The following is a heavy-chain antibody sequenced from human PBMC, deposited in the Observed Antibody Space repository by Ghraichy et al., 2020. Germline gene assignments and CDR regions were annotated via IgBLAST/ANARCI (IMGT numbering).Heavy chain of an antibody. CDR2: IKQDGSEK. Sequence: GGSLRLSCAASGFTFSSYWMSWVRQAPGKGLEWVANIKQDGSEKYYVDSVKGRFTISRDNAKNSLYLQMNSLRAEDTAVYYCARDSSGSYYGYYYYYYGMDVWGQGTTVTVSS. J-gene: IGHJ6*02. V-gene: IGHV3-7*03. CDR3: ARDSSGSYYGYYYYYYGMDV. CDR1: GFTFSSYW. D-gene: IGHD1-26*01.